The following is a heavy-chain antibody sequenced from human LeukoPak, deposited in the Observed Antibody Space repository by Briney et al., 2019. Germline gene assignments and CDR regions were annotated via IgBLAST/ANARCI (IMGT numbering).Heavy chain of an antibody. CDR2: IRYDGSNK. CDR1: GFTFSSYG. J-gene: IGHJ4*02. D-gene: IGHD2/OR15-2a*01. V-gene: IGHV3-30*02. CDR3: ARANSLGY. Sequence: PGGSLRLSCAASGFTFSSYGMHWVRQAPGKGLEWVAFIRYDGSNKYYADSVKGRFTISRDNAKDSLYLQMNSLRAQDTAVYYCARANSLGYWGQGTLVTVSS.